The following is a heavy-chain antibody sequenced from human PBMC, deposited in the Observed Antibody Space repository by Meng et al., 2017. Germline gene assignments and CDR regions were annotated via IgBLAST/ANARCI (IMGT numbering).Heavy chain of an antibody. CDR2: IIPIFGTA. J-gene: IGHJ3*02. V-gene: IGHV1-69*05. D-gene: IGHD5-24*01. CDR3: ARAGEMATITDAFDI. CDR1: GGTFSSYA. Sequence: SVKVSCKASGGTFSSYAISWVRQAPGQGLEWMGGIIPIFGTANYAQKFQGRVTITTDESTSTAYMELSSLRSEDMAVYYCARAGEMATITDAFDIWGQGTMVTVSS.